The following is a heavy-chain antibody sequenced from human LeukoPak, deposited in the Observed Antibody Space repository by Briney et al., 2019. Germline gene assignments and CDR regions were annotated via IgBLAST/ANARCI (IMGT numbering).Heavy chain of an antibody. Sequence: SVXVSCKASGGTFSSYAISWVRQAPGQGLEGMGRIIPIFGTANYAQKFQGRVTINTDKSTSTAYMELSSLRSDDTAVYYCARLYDILTGQESGDYWGQGTLVTVSS. D-gene: IGHD3-9*01. J-gene: IGHJ4*02. CDR2: IIPIFGTA. CDR1: GGTFSSYA. CDR3: ARLYDILTGQESGDY. V-gene: IGHV1-69*05.